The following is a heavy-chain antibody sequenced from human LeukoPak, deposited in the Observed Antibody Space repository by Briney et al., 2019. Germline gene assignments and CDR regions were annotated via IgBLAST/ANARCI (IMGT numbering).Heavy chain of an antibody. D-gene: IGHD3-22*01. CDR3: ARSGDSKWFDP. V-gene: IGHV1-18*01. J-gene: IGHJ5*02. CDR1: GYIFRNFG. Sequence: ASVKVSCKASGYIFRNFGVAWVRQAPGHGLEWMGWISAYNGETKFEQKFEGRVTMTTDTSTNTGYMELRSLRSDDTATYYCARSGDSKWFDPWGQGTLVTVSS. CDR2: ISAYNGET.